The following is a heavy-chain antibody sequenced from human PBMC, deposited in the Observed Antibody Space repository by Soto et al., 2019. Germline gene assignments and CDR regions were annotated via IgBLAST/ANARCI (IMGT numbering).Heavy chain of an antibody. CDR3: AKWQYYYDSSGYSAREYYFDY. J-gene: IGHJ4*02. CDR1: GFTFSSYA. Sequence: EVQLLESGGGLVQPGGSLRLSCAASGFTFSSYAMSWVRQAPGKGLEWVSAMSGSGGSTYYADSVKGRFTISRDNSKNTLYLQMNSLRAEDTAVYYCAKWQYYYDSSGYSAREYYFDYWGQGTLVTVSS. CDR2: MSGSGGST. V-gene: IGHV3-23*01. D-gene: IGHD3-22*01.